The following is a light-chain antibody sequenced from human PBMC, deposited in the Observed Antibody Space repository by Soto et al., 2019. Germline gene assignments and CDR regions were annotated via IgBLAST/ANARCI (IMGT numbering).Light chain of an antibody. Sequence: IVLTQSPATLSLSPGERATLSCRASQSVSSYLAWYQQKPGQAPRLLIYEASNGATGIPARFSGSGSGTDFTLTISSLEPEDFAVYYCQQRKNWPPLTFGGGTKVEIK. CDR1: QSVSSY. CDR3: QQRKNWPPLT. CDR2: EAS. J-gene: IGKJ4*01. V-gene: IGKV3-11*01.